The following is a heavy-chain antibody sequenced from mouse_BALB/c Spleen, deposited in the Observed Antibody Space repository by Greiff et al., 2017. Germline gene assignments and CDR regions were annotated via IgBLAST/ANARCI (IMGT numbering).Heavy chain of an antibody. J-gene: IGHJ4*01. Sequence: EVQGVESGPGLVKPSQSLSLTCTVTGYSITSDYAWNWIRQFPGNKLEWMGYISYSGSTSYNPSLKSRISITRDTSKNQFFLQLNSVTTEDTATYYCARGEISLYAMDYWGQGTSVTVSS. CDR2: ISYSGST. V-gene: IGHV3-2*02. CDR3: ARGEISLYAMDY. CDR1: GYSITSDYA.